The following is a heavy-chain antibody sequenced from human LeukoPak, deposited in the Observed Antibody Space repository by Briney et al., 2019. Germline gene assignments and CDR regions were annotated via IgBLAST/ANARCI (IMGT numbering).Heavy chain of an antibody. J-gene: IGHJ4*02. CDR3: ARGDNSGYRY. D-gene: IGHD3-22*01. Sequence: PSQTLSLTCTVSGGSISSGGYYWSWIRQPPGKGLEWIGEINHSGSTNYNPSLKSRVTISVDTSKNQFSLKLSSVTAADTAVYYCARGDNSGYRYWGQGTLVTVSS. V-gene: IGHV4-30-2*01. CDR1: GGSISSGGYY. CDR2: INHSGST.